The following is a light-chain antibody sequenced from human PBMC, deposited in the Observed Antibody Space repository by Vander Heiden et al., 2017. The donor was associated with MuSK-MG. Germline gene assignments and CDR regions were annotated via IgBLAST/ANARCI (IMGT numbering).Light chain of an antibody. V-gene: IGLV1-44*01. J-gene: IGLJ2*01. CDR2: NTN. CDR3: AAWDDSLSGGVV. CDR1: SSNIGSNT. Sequence: QSVLTQPPSASGTPGQRVTISCSGSSSNIGSNTVSWYQQLPGPAPKLLIYNTNQRPSGVPDRFSGSKSGTSASLAISGLQSEDEADYYCAAWDDSLSGGVVFGGGTKLTVL.